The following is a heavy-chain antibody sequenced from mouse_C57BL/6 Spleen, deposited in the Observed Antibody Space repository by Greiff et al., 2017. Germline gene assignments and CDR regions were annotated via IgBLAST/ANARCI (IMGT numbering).Heavy chain of an antibody. J-gene: IGHJ4*01. D-gene: IGHD2-3*01. CDR2: SSSGSSTI. V-gene: IGHV5-17*01. CDR1: GFTFSDYG. CDR3: ARLGIYDGYYVGAMDY. Sequence: EVKVVESGGGLVKPGGSLKLPCAASGFTFSDYGMHWVRQAPEKGLEWVAYSSSGSSTIYYADTVKGRLTISRDNAKNTLCLQSTSLRSEDTAMYYCARLGIYDGYYVGAMDYWGQGPSGTVSS.